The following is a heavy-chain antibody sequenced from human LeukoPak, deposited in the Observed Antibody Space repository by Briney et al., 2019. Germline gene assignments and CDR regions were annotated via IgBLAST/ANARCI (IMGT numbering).Heavy chain of an antibody. CDR3: AREWMSSKVIWFDP. Sequence: GASVKVSCKASGGTFSSYAISWVRQAPGQGLEWMGGTIPIFGTANYAQKFQGRVTITADESTSTAYMELSSLRSEDTAVYYCAREWMSSKVIWFDPWGQGTLVTVSS. V-gene: IGHV1-69*13. CDR2: TIPIFGTA. D-gene: IGHD5-18*01. CDR1: GGTFSSYA. J-gene: IGHJ5*02.